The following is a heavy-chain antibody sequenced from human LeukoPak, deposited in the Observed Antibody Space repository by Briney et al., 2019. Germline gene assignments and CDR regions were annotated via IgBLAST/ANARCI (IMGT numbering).Heavy chain of an antibody. CDR2: INPNSGGT. CDR1: GYTFTNYY. J-gene: IGHJ5*02. Sequence: ASVKVSCKASGYTFTNYYIHWVRQAPGQGLEWMGWINPNSGGTNYAQKFQGRVTMTRDTSISTAYMELSRLRSDDTAVYYCATAASLYNWFDPWGQGTLVTVSS. CDR3: ATAASLYNWFDP. V-gene: IGHV1-2*02. D-gene: IGHD3-16*02.